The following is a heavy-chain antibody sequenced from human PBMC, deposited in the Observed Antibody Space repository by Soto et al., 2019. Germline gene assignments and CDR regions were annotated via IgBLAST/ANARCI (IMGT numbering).Heavy chain of an antibody. V-gene: IGHV4-59*01. D-gene: IGHD3-3*01. Sequence: PSETLSLTCTVSGGSISSYYWSWIRQPPGKGLEWIGYIYYSGSTNYNPSLKSRVTISVDTSKNQFSLKLSSVTAADTAVYYCASLSAFWSGYPGYYGMDVWGQGTTVTVSS. J-gene: IGHJ6*02. CDR1: GGSISSYY. CDR3: ASLSAFWSGYPGYYGMDV. CDR2: IYYSGST.